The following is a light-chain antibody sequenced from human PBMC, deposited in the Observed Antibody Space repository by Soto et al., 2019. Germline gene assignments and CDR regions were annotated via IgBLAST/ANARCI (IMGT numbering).Light chain of an antibody. CDR3: MQGTHWPPIT. CDR1: QMRVYSDGNTY. CDR2: QVS. V-gene: IGKV2-30*01. J-gene: IGKJ5*01. Sequence: VLMTQSPLSLPVTLGQPSSISCMCSQMRVYSDGNTYLNWFHQRPGQSPRRLIYQVSNRDSGVPDRFRGSGSGTDFTLKISRVEAEDVGVYYCMQGTHWPPITFGQGTRLEIK.